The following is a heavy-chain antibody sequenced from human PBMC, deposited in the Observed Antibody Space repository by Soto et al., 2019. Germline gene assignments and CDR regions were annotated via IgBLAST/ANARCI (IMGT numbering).Heavy chain of an antibody. V-gene: IGHV3-7*04. J-gene: IGHJ4*02. D-gene: IGHD1-26*01. CDR1: GFTFSSHW. Sequence: GGSLTLSCVPSGFTFSSHWMTWVRQAPGKGLEWVANIKEDGSDIYYADSVKGRFTISRDNAKKSLYLQMNSLRAEDTAVYYCGRDSGTFHIDYWGQGTLVTVSS. CDR3: GRDSGTFHIDY. CDR2: IKEDGSDI.